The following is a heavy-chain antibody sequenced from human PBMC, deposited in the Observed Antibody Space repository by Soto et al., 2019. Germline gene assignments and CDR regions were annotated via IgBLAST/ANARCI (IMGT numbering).Heavy chain of an antibody. Sequence: QVQLQESGPGLVKPSETLSLTCTVSGGSISSYYWSWIRQPPGKGLEWIGYIYYSGSTHYNPSLKSRVTIAVDASKSQFCLKLSSVTAADTAVYYCARSYGYYIYRGGSWFDPWGQGTLVTVSS. CDR2: IYYSGST. J-gene: IGHJ5*02. CDR1: GGSISSYY. D-gene: IGHD4-17*01. CDR3: ARSYGYYIYRGGSWFDP. V-gene: IGHV4-59*08.